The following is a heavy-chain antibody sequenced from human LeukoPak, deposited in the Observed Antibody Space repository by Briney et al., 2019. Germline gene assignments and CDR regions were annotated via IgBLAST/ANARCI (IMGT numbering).Heavy chain of an antibody. D-gene: IGHD3-3*01. CDR2: MNPNSGNT. Sequence: ASVKVSCKASRYTFTSYDINWVRQATGQGLEWMGWMNPNSGNTGYAQKFQGRVTMTRNTSTSTAYMELSSLRSEDTAVYYCARGKYYDFWSGYYFSGGLDYWGQGTLVIVSS. CDR1: RYTFTSYD. J-gene: IGHJ4*02. CDR3: ARGKYYDFWSGYYFSGGLDY. V-gene: IGHV1-8*01.